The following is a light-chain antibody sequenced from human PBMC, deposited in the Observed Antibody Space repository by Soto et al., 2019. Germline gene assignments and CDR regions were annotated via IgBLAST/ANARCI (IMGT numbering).Light chain of an antibody. CDR2: GNV. CDR3: QSYDSSLSGWV. CDR1: NSNIGAAYD. J-gene: IGLJ3*02. V-gene: IGLV1-40*01. Sequence: QSVLTQTPSVSGAPGQSVTMSCGGSNSNIGAAYDVHWYKQVPGTAPKLLIYGNVNRPAGVLDRFSGSKSGASASLAITELQAEDEADYYCQSYDSSLSGWVFGGGTKLTVL.